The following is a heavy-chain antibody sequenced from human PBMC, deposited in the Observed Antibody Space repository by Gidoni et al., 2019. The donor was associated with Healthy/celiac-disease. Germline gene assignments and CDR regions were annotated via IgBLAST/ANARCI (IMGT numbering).Heavy chain of an antibody. D-gene: IGHD2-2*01. CDR1: GFPFSDHY. V-gene: IGHV3-11*01. CDR3: AIVVVPAAHDAFDI. Sequence: QVQLVESGGCLVKPGGSLRLSCAASGFPFSDHYMSWIRQAPGKGLEWVSYMSSSGSTIYYADSVKGRFTISRDNAKNSLYLQMNSLRAEDTAVYYCAIVVVPAAHDAFDIWGQGTMVTVSS. J-gene: IGHJ3*02. CDR2: MSSSGSTI.